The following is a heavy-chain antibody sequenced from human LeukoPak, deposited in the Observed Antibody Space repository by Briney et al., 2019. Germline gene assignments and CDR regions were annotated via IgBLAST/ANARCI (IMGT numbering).Heavy chain of an antibody. J-gene: IGHJ6*02. CDR2: IHHSGHT. CDR3: ARDHPPRYCSSTSCSYYYYYGMDV. V-gene: IGHV4-39*07. D-gene: IGHD2-2*01. CDR1: GGSVSNNDYY. Sequence: SETLSLTCTVSGGSVSNNDYYWGWLRQPPGKGLEWIGTIHHSGHTYYNPSLKSRVTISVDTSKNQFSLKLSSVTAADTAVYYCARDHPPRYCSSTSCSYYYYYGMDVWGQGTTVTVSS.